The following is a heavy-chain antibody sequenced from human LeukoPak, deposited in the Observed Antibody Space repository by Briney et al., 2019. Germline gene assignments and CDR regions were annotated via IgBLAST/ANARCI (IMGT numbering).Heavy chain of an antibody. CDR1: GGTFSSYA. V-gene: IGHV1-69*13. D-gene: IGHD3-3*01. J-gene: IGHJ4*02. CDR3: ARDQHDFWSGYNWDVYYFDY. CDR2: IIPIFGTA. Sequence: GASVKVSCKASGGTFSSYAISWVRQAPGQGLEWMGGIIPIFGTANYAQKFQGRVTITADESTSTAYMELSSLRSEDTAVYYCARDQHDFWSGYNWDVYYFDYWGQGTLATVSS.